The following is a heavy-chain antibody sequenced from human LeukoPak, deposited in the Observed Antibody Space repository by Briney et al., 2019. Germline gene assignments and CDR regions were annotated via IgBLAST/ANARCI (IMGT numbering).Heavy chain of an antibody. D-gene: IGHD3-3*01. V-gene: IGHV3-30-3*01. J-gene: IGHJ6*02. Sequence: GALRLSCAASGFTFSSYAMHWVRQAPGKGLEWVAVISYDGSNKYYADSVKGRFTISRDNSKSTLYLQMNSLRAEDTAVYYCARGITIFGVALYGMDVWGQGTTVTVSS. CDR1: GFTFSSYA. CDR2: ISYDGSNK. CDR3: ARGITIFGVALYGMDV.